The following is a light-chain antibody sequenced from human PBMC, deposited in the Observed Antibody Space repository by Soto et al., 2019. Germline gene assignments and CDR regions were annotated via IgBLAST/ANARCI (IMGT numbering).Light chain of an antibody. V-gene: IGLV1-51*01. CDR2: DNR. Sequence: QSVLTQPPSVSAAPGQMVTISCSGSSSNVGNNDVAWYQQLPGTAPKFLIYDNRKRPSGIPDRFSGSKSGTSATLGITGLQTEDEADYYCGTWDSSLGAVVFGGGTKLTVL. CDR1: SSNVGNND. CDR3: GTWDSSLGAVV. J-gene: IGLJ2*01.